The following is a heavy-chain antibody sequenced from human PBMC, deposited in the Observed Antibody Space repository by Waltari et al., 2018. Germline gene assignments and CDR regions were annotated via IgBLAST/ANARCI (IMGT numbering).Heavy chain of an antibody. CDR1: GFTGGNSY. Sequence: EVQLVESGGALIQPGGSLRLSCAVSGFTGGNSYMSWVRQTPGKGLEWVSVIYSAGTTYYAASVRGRFTISRDNSKNTLYLQMNTLRAEDTALYYCARYLLGTNDYWGQGTQVTVST. CDR2: IYSAGTT. CDR3: ARYLLGTNDY. D-gene: IGHD7-27*01. J-gene: IGHJ4*02. V-gene: IGHV3-53*01.